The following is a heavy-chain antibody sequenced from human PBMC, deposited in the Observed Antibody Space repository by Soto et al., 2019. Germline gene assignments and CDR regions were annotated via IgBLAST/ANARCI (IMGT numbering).Heavy chain of an antibody. J-gene: IGHJ6*03. D-gene: IGHD2-2*01. CDR1: GFTFDDYG. Sequence: ESGGGVVRPGGSLRLSCAASGFTFDDYGMSWVRQAPGKGLEWVSGINWNGGSTGYADSVKGRFTISRDNAKNSLYLHMNSLRAEDTALYHCARGSYSSSTSRDYHYMDVWGKGTTVTVSS. V-gene: IGHV3-20*01. CDR3: ARGSYSSSTSRDYHYMDV. CDR2: INWNGGST.